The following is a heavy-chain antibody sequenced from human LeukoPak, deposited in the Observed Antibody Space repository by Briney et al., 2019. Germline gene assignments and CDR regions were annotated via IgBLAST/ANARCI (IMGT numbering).Heavy chain of an antibody. CDR2: INPDGSEK. Sequence: GSLRLSCAASGITFSNYWMSWVRQAPGKGLEWVASINPDGSEKNSAHSVKGRFTISRDNAKNSLSLQMCSLRAEDTAVYYCATEPGIGYAFDIGGRGRIVTVS. CDR3: ATEPGIGYAFDI. CDR1: GITFSNYW. J-gene: IGHJ3*02. V-gene: IGHV3-7*01. D-gene: IGHD2-15*01.